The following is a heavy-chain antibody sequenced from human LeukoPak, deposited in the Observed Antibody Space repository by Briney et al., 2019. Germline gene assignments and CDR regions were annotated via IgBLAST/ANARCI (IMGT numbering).Heavy chain of an antibody. J-gene: IGHJ3*02. Sequence: SVKVSCKASGGTFSSYAISWVRQAPGQGLEWMGGIIPIFGTANYAQKFQGRVTITADESTSTAYMELSSLKASDTAMYYCASSTPKYCSSTSCYITPLDAFDIWGQGTMVTVSS. CDR1: GGTFSSYA. V-gene: IGHV1-69*13. D-gene: IGHD2-2*02. CDR3: ASSTPKYCSSTSCYITPLDAFDI. CDR2: IIPIFGTA.